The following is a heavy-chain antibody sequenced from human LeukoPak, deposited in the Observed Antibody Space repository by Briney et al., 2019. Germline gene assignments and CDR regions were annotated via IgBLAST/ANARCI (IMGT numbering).Heavy chain of an antibody. Sequence: GGSLRLSCAASGFTFSSYSMNWVRQAPGKGLEWVSSISSSSSYIYYADSVKGRFTISRDNAKNSLYLQMNSLRAEDTAVYYCAKEPYTMRDYFDYWGQGTLVTVSS. CDR1: GFTFSSYS. CDR2: ISSSSSYI. J-gene: IGHJ4*02. V-gene: IGHV3-21*04. D-gene: IGHD3-22*01. CDR3: AKEPYTMRDYFDY.